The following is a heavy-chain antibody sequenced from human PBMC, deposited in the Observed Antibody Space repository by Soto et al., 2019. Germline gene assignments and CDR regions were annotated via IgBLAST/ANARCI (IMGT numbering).Heavy chain of an antibody. J-gene: IGHJ6*03. CDR3: ARFKVGRYSDYYYYMDV. Sequence: SETLSLTCTVSGGSISSYYWSWIRQPPGKGLEWIGYIYYSGSTNYNPSLKSRVTISVDTSKNQFSLKLSSVTAADTAVYYCARFKVGRYSDYYYYMDVWGKGTTVTVSS. CDR2: IYYSGST. D-gene: IGHD6-19*01. CDR1: GGSISSYY. V-gene: IGHV4-59*01.